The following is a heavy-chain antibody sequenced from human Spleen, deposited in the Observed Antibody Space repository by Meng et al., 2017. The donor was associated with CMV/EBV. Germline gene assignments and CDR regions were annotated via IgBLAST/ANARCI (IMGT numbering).Heavy chain of an antibody. CDR1: GGCFSGYY. CDR2: INHSGST. CDR3: ARYDFWSTFAFDY. J-gene: IGHJ4*02. V-gene: IGHV4-34*01. Sequence: QVQLPQWGAGLLKPSETLSLTCAVYGGCFSGYYWSWIRQPPGKGLEWIGEINHSGSTNYNPSLKSRVTISVDTSKNQFSLKLSSVTAADTAVYYCARYDFWSTFAFDYWGQGTLVTVSS. D-gene: IGHD3-3*01.